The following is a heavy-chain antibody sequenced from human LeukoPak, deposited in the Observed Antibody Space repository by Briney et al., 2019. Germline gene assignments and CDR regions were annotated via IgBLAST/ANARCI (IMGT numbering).Heavy chain of an antibody. J-gene: IGHJ4*02. D-gene: IGHD1-7*01. CDR3: ARWEIRGTAHKLDY. Sequence: GGSLRLSCVASGFTLSSHWMSWVRQAPGKGLEWVANINQDGSAKYFVDSVKGRFTISRDNAKNSMYLQMDSLRAEDTAVYYCARWEIRGTAHKLDYWGQGTLVTVSS. V-gene: IGHV3-7*01. CDR1: GFTLSSHW. CDR2: INQDGSAK.